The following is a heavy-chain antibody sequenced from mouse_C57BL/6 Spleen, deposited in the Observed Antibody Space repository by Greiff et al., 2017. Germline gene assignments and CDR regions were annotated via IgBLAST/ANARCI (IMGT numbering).Heavy chain of an antibody. J-gene: IGHJ4*01. CDR1: GFNIKDYY. CDR3: ARAGRGAMDY. V-gene: IGHV14-2*01. Sequence: VQLQQSGAELVKPGASVKLSCTASGFNIKDYYMHWVKQRTEQGLEWIGRIDPEDGETTYAPKFQGKATITADTSSNTAYPQLSSLTSEDTAVYYCARAGRGAMDYWGQGTSVTVSS. CDR2: IDPEDGET.